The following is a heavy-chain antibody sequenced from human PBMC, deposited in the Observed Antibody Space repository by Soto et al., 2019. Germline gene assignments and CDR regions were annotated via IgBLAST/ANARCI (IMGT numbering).Heavy chain of an antibody. D-gene: IGHD1-26*01. CDR1: GFTFSDYN. CDR2: ISKSGNII. Sequence: EVQLVESGGGLGQPGGSLRLSCAASGFTFSDYNMNWVRQAPGKGLEWISYISKSGNIIYYADSVKGRFTISRDNAKNSLYLQISSLRAEDTALYYCARAPWSRAIGNMDVWGKGTTVTVSS. J-gene: IGHJ6*03. CDR3: ARAPWSRAIGNMDV. V-gene: IGHV3-48*01.